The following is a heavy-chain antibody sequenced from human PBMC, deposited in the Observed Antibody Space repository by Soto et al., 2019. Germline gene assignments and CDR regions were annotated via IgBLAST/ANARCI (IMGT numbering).Heavy chain of an antibody. Sequence: GGSLRLSCAASGFTFSRFSMHWVRQAPGKGLAWVAVISYDGSNTHYAESVKGRFNISRDDSKNTVYLQMNNPRGEDSAVYYCARDHGMFLSYYYYGMDVWGQGTTVTVSS. V-gene: IGHV3-30-3*01. CDR3: ARDHGMFLSYYYYGMDV. CDR2: ISYDGSNT. D-gene: IGHD3-10*02. CDR1: GFTFSRFS. J-gene: IGHJ6*02.